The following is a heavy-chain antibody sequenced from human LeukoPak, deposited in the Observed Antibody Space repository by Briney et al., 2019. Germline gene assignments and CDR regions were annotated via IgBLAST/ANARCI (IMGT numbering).Heavy chain of an antibody. D-gene: IGHD3-10*01. J-gene: IGHJ4*02. V-gene: IGHV3-48*01. CDR3: AKEGSSGSYQNS. CDR2: ISSSSSAT. CDR1: GFTFSSYS. Sequence: SGGSLRLSCAASGFTFSSYSMNWARQAPGKWLEWLSYISSSSSATYYTDSVKRSFTVSRDNAKNSLYLQMDSQRAEDTAVYYCAKEGSSGSYQNSWGQGALVTVSS.